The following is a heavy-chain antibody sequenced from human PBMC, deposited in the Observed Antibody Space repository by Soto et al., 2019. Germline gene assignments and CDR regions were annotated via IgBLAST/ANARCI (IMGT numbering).Heavy chain of an antibody. D-gene: IGHD2-8*01. J-gene: IGHJ6*02. CDR2: INPKSGGT. V-gene: IGHV1-2*04. CDR3: ARGDSTDCSNGVCSGGEKKDMDV. CDR1: GYSFTDYH. Sequence: ASVKVSCKASGYSFTDYHIHWVRQAPGQGLEWLGRINPKSGGTSPAPQFQGWVTMTTDTSISTASMELTRLTSDDTAIYYCARGDSTDCSNGVCSGGEKKDMDVGGQGTTVTVLL.